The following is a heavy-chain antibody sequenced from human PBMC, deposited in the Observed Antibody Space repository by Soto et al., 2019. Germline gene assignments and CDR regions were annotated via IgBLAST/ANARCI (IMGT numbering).Heavy chain of an antibody. CDR1: GASISGSTSY. Sequence: QLQLQESGPGLVRPSETLSLTCDVSGASISGSTSYWGWIRQPPGKGLEWIGNIYYSGSAYLNRSLTGRVTISVDPSINKFSLKLTSMTASDNAMYYCARRIDSIGGFDSWGQGVLVTVSS. CDR2: IYYSGSA. V-gene: IGHV4-39*01. D-gene: IGHD2-15*01. CDR3: ARRIDSIGGFDS. J-gene: IGHJ4*02.